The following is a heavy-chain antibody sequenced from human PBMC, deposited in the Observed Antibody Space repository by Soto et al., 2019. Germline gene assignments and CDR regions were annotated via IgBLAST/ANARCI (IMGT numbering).Heavy chain of an antibody. Sequence: GSLRLSCAGSGFTFGDSYMSWIRQAPGKGLEWLSYISPGSRYPAYADSVKGRFTIFRDNAKRSLYLQMMSLTAEDTAIYYCVRGGGGGLFDPWGQGTMVTVS. J-gene: IGHJ5*02. CDR1: GFTFGDSY. D-gene: IGHD2-15*01. CDR3: VRGGGGGLFDP. CDR2: ISPGSRYP. V-gene: IGHV3-11*06.